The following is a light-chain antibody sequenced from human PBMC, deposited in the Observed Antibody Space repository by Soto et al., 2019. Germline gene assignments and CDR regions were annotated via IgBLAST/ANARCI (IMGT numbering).Light chain of an antibody. CDR2: GAS. J-gene: IGKJ5*01. V-gene: IGKV3-15*01. CDR3: QQYNNWHPLT. Sequence: EILMTQSPSTLSVSPGERATLSCRASQSVSSKLAWYQQKPGQAPRLLIYGASTRATGIPARFSGSGSGTEFTLTISSLQYEDFAVYYCQQYNNWHPLTFGQGTRLEIK. CDR1: QSVSSK.